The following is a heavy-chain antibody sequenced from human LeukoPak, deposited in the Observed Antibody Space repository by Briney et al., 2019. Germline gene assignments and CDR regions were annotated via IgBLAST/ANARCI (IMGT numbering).Heavy chain of an antibody. CDR3: AKEIGTYYFFDY. D-gene: IGHD1-26*01. J-gene: IGHJ4*02. CDR2: ISYDGNNK. CDR1: GFTFSSYG. V-gene: IGHV3-30*18. Sequence: GGSLRLSCAASGFTFSSYGMHWVRQAPGKGLQWVAVISYDGNNKYYADSVKGRFTISRDNSRNTVYLQMNSLRAEDTAVYYCAKEIGTYYFFDYWGQGTLVTVSS.